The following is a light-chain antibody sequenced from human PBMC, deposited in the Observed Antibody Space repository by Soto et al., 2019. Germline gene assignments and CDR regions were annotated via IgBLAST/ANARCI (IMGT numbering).Light chain of an antibody. CDR2: DAS. V-gene: IGKV3-11*01. CDR3: QQRSNWPLT. Sequence: EIALTQSPATLSSSPGERATLSCRASQSVNSYLQWFQQKPGQAPRLLIYDASNRATGIPARFSGSGSGTDFTLTISSLEPEDFAVYYCQQRSNWPLTFGGGTKVEIK. J-gene: IGKJ4*01. CDR1: QSVNSY.